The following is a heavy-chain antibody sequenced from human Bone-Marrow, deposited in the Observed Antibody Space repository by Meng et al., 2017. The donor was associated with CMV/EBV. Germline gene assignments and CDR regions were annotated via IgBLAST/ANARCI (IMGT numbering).Heavy chain of an antibody. CDR3: VANTHYGMDV. CDR1: GGTFSSYA. J-gene: IGHJ6*02. Sequence: SVKVSCKASGGTFSSYAISWVRQAPGQGLEWMGGIIPILGIANYAQKFQGRVTITTDESTSTAYMELSSLRSEDTAVYYCVANTHYGMDVWGQGTTVTFSS. D-gene: IGHD3-3*02. V-gene: IGHV1-69*10. CDR2: IIPILGIA.